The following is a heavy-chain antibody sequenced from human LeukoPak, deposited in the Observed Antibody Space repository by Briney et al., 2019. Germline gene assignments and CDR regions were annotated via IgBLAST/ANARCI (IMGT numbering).Heavy chain of an antibody. CDR3: AKDSEGWLQFTCLDY. V-gene: IGHV3-30*02. CDR2: IRYDGSNK. Sequence: PGGFLRLSCAASGFTFSSYGMHWVRQAPGKGLEWVAFIRYDGSNKYYADSVKGRFTISRDNSKNTLYLQMNSLRAEDTAVYYCAKDSEGWLQFTCLDYWGQGTLVTVSS. CDR1: GFTFSSYG. J-gene: IGHJ4*02. D-gene: IGHD5-24*01.